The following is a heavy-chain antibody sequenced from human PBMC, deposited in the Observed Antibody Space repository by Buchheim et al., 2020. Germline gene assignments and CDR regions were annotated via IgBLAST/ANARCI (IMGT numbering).Heavy chain of an antibody. CDR1: GYTFTNYW. J-gene: IGHJ4*02. Sequence: EVQLVQSGAEVKKPGESLKISCKGSGYTFTNYWIGWVRQMTGKGLEWMGIIFPGDSSTKVSPSFQGQVTISAVKSINTAYLQWSSLKASDTAMYFCARPRGYCASSSCYDFDYWGQGTL. CDR2: IFPGDSST. D-gene: IGHD2-2*01. V-gene: IGHV5-51*01. CDR3: ARPRGYCASSSCYDFDY.